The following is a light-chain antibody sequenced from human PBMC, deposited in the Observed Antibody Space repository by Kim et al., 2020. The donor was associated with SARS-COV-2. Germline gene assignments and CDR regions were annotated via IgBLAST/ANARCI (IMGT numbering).Light chain of an antibody. J-gene: IGLJ2*01. CDR2: RDS. V-gene: IGLV3-9*01. CDR1: NIGNKN. CDR3: QVWDNGGVV. Sequence: SYELTQPLSVSVALGQTARITRGGRNIGNKNVHWYQQRSGQAPVMVMSRDSTRPSGIPDRFSGSNSGNTATLTISGAQAGDEADYYCQVWDNGGVVFGGGTQLTVL.